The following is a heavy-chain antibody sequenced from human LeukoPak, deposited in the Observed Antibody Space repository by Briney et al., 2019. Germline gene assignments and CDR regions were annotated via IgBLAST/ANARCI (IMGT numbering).Heavy chain of an antibody. Sequence: GGSLRLSCAASGFTFSSYAMSWVRQVPGKGLEWVSAISGSGGSTYYADSVKGRFTISRDNSKNTLYLQMNSLRAEDAAVYYCAKSPSSGRPRFDYWGQGTLVTVSS. CDR3: AKSPSSGRPRFDY. V-gene: IGHV3-23*01. CDR1: GFTFSSYA. J-gene: IGHJ4*02. D-gene: IGHD6-19*01. CDR2: ISGSGGST.